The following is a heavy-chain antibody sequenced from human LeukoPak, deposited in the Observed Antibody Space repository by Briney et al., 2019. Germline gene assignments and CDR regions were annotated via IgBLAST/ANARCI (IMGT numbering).Heavy chain of an antibody. D-gene: IGHD1-20*01. CDR2: IYTSGST. V-gene: IGHV4-4*07. CDR1: GGFISSYY. CDR3: ARDGNWNDGFDY. J-gene: IGHJ4*02. Sequence: SETLSLTCTVSGGFISSYYWSWTRQPAGRGLEWIGRIYTSGSTNYNPSLKSRVTMSVDTSKNQFSLKLSSVTAADTAVYYCARDGNWNDGFDYWGQGTLVTVSS.